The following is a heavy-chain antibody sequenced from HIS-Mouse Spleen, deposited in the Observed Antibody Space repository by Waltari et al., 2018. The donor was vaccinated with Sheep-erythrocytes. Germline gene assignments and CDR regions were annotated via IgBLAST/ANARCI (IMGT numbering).Heavy chain of an antibody. CDR1: GYSISSGHY. V-gene: IGHV4-38-2*02. D-gene: IGHD7-27*01. J-gene: IGHJ2*01. CDR2: ISHSGST. Sequence: QVQLQESGPGLVKPSETLSLTCTVPGYSISSGHYWVWIGQPPGKGLGWIGSISHSGSTYHNPSLKSRVTISVDTSKNQFSLKLSSVTAADTAVYYCASQPNWGYWYFDLWGRGTLVTVSS. CDR3: ASQPNWGYWYFDL.